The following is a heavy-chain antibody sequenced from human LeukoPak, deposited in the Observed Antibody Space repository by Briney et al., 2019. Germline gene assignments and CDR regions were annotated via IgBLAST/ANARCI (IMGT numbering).Heavy chain of an antibody. V-gene: IGHV3-30*01. CDR2: ISYDGSNK. CDR3: ARESDYYYYYMDV. CDR1: GFTFSSYA. J-gene: IGHJ6*03. Sequence: GRSLRLSCAASGFTFSSYAMHWVRQAQGKGLEWVAVISYDGSNKYYADSVKGRFTISRDNSKNTLYLQMNSLRAEDTAVYYCARESDYYYYYMDVWGKGTTVTVSS.